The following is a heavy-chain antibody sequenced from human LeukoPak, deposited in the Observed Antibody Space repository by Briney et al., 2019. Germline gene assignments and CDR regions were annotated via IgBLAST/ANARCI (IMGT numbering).Heavy chain of an antibody. Sequence: GGSLRLSCAASGFTFSSYNMNWVCQAPGKGLEWVSSITSSNYIYYADSVKGRFTISRDNAKNSLYLQMNSLRAEDMAVYYCASPFYSNYDPFDYWGQGTLVTVSS. D-gene: IGHD4-11*01. CDR2: ITSSNYI. CDR3: ASPFYSNYDPFDY. V-gene: IGHV3-21*01. J-gene: IGHJ4*02. CDR1: GFTFSSYN.